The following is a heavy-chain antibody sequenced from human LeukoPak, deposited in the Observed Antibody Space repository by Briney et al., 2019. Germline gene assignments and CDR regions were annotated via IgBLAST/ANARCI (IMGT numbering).Heavy chain of an antibody. CDR1: GFTVGSNY. J-gene: IGHJ4*02. V-gene: IGHV3-66*01. D-gene: IGHD3-22*01. CDR3: AKVTSSGYHPPDY. CDR2: IYSGGST. Sequence: GGSLRLSCAASGFTVGSNYMSWVRQAPGKGLEWVSVIYSGGSTYYADSVKGRFTISRDNSKNTLYLQMNSLRAEDTAVYYCAKVTSSGYHPPDYCGQGTLVTVSS.